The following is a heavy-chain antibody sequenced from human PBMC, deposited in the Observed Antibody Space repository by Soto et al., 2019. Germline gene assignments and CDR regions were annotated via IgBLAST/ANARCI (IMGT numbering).Heavy chain of an antibody. CDR3: ARARNYGDYFYYFDF. J-gene: IGHJ4*02. V-gene: IGHV3-7*01. D-gene: IGHD4-17*01. CDR1: GLTFSKFW. CDR2: IQQDGSEK. Sequence: GGSLRLSCAASGLTFSKFWMSWVRQAPGKGLEWVAHIQQDGSEKYSVDSVKGRFTISRDNARNSLFLQMNSLRAEDTAVYYCARARNYGDYFYYFDFWGQGTPVTVPQ.